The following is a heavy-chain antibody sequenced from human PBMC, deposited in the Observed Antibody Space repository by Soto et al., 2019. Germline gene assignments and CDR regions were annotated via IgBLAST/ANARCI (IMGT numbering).Heavy chain of an antibody. CDR2: INPNSGGT. J-gene: IGHJ6*02. CDR3: ARDVDIVVVPAADYYYYGMDV. V-gene: IGHV1-2*02. CDR1: GYTLTGYY. D-gene: IGHD2-2*03. Sequence: ASVKVSCKASGYTLTGYYMHWVRQAPGQGLEWMGWINPNSGGTNYAQKFQGRVTMTRDTSISTAYMELSRLRSDDTAVYYCARDVDIVVVPAADYYYYGMDVWGQGTTVTVSS.